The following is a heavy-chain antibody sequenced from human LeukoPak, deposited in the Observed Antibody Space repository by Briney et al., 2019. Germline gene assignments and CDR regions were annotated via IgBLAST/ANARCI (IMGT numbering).Heavy chain of an antibody. D-gene: IGHD6-6*01. Sequence: GGSLRLSCAASGFTFRSYGMHWVRQAPGKGLEWVAVIWYDGSNKYCADSVKGRFTISRDNSKNTLYLEMSSLRAEDTAVYYCARVGSSSSLGFDYWGQGTLVTVSS. CDR1: GFTFRSYG. J-gene: IGHJ4*02. V-gene: IGHV3-33*01. CDR3: ARVGSSSSLGFDY. CDR2: IWYDGSNK.